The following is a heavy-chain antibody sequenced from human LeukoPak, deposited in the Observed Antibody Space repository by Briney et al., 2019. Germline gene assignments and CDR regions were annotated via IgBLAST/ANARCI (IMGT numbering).Heavy chain of an antibody. V-gene: IGHV1-18*01. CDR2: ISAYNGNT. Sequence: ASVKVSCKASGYTFTSYGISWVRQAPGQGLEWMGWISAYNGNTNYAQKLQGRVTMTTDTSTSTAYMELRSLRSDDTAVYYCARDVTPAGPVVAATGGYWGQGTLVTVSS. D-gene: IGHD2-15*01. CDR3: ARDVTPAGPVVAATGGY. J-gene: IGHJ4*02. CDR1: GYTFTSYG.